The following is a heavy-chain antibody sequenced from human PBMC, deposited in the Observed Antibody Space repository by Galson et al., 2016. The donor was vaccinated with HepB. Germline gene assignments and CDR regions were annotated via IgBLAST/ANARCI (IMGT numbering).Heavy chain of an antibody. CDR2: INPSGGST. V-gene: IGHV1-46*01. CDR3: ARGTIAAAGIAFEY. CDR1: GYTFTSFN. D-gene: IGHD6-13*01. J-gene: IGHJ4*02. Sequence: SVKVSCKASGYTFTSFNIHWVRQAPGQGLEWMGIINPSGGSTSYAQRFQDRVTMTTDTSTSTVHMELSSLRSEDTAVYFCARGTIAAAGIAFEYWGQGSLVTVSS.